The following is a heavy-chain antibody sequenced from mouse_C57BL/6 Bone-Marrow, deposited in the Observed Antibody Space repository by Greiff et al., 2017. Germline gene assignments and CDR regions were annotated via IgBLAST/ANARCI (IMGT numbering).Heavy chain of an antibody. CDR2: IYPRSGNT. Sequence: QVQLQQSGAELARPGASVKLSCKASGYTFTSYGISWVKQRTGQGLEWIGEIYPRSGNTYYNEKFKGKATLTADKSSSTAYMELRSLTSKDSAVYFCAREALYYYGSFYWYFDVWGTGTTVTVSS. J-gene: IGHJ1*03. CDR3: AREALYYYGSFYWYFDV. CDR1: GYTFTSYG. V-gene: IGHV1-81*01. D-gene: IGHD1-1*01.